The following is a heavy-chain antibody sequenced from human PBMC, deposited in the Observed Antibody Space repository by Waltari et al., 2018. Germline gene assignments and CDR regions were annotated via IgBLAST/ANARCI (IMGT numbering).Heavy chain of an antibody. Sequence: EVQLVQSGAEVKKPEESLRISCAGSGYSFTTHWTSWVRQRPGKGLEWVGRIDPSDSFRNYGPAFEGHVTISVDQSLRTAYLQWDSLKASDTAIYYCVRHRTTYPLEIDYWGQGTLVTVSS. CDR2: IDPSDSFR. J-gene: IGHJ4*02. CDR3: VRHRTTYPLEIDY. V-gene: IGHV5-10-1*01. CDR1: GYSFTTHW. D-gene: IGHD2-2*01.